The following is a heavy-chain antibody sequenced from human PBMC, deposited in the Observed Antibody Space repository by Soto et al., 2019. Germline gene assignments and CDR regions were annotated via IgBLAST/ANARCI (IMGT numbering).Heavy chain of an antibody. CDR1: GGSFSGYY. V-gene: IGHV4-34*01. Sequence: SETLSLTCAVYGGSFSGYYWSWIRQPPGKGLEWIGEINHSGSTNYNPSLKSRVTISVDTSKNQFSLKLSSVTAADTAAYYCARDPYYDYVWGSYRSPYYFDYWGQGTLVTVSS. CDR3: ARDPYYDYVWGSYRSPYYFDY. D-gene: IGHD3-16*02. J-gene: IGHJ4*02. CDR2: INHSGST.